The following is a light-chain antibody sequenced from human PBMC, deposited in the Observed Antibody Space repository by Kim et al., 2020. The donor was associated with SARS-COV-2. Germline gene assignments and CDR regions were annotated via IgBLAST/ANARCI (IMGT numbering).Light chain of an antibody. J-gene: IGKJ2*01. CDR3: QQYNNWPPMYT. Sequence: PGESAPPPCRASQGSYHHLALYQPEPGQAPRLLIYGGSTKATDIPARFSGSGSRTEFTLTISSLQSEDFAVYYCQQYNNWPPMYTFGQGTNLEIK. V-gene: IGKV3-15*01. CDR2: GGS. CDR1: QGSYHH.